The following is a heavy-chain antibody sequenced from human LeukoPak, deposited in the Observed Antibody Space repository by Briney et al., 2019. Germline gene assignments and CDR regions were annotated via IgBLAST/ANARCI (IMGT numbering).Heavy chain of an antibody. CDR1: GGSISSSSYY. CDR3: ARAAGYDYVWGSYEGYYFDY. D-gene: IGHD3-16*01. CDR2: IYYSGST. V-gene: IGHV4-61*05. Sequence: SETLSLTCTVSGGSISSSSYYWGWIRQPPGKGLEWIGYIYYSGSTNYNPSLKSRVTISVDTSKNQFSLKLSSVTAADTAVYYCARAAGYDYVWGSYEGYYFDYWGQGTLVTVSS. J-gene: IGHJ4*02.